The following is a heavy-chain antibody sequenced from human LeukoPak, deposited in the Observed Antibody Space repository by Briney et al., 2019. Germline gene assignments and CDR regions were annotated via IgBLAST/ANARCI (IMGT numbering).Heavy chain of an antibody. CDR2: MSGSGGHT. Sequence: GGSLRLSCAASGFAFSNYAMTWVRQAPGKGLEWVSTMSGSGGHTYYSDSVKGRFTISRDNSKNTLYLQLNSLRAEDTAFYHCAKDPYWGQGTLVTVSS. V-gene: IGHV3-23*01. CDR3: AKDPY. J-gene: IGHJ4*02. CDR1: GFAFSNYA.